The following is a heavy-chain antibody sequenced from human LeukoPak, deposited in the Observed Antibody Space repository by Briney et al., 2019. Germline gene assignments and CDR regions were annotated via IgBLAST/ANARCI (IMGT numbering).Heavy chain of an antibody. V-gene: IGHV3-23*01. Sequence: PGGSLRLSCAASGFTFSGYAMTWVRQAPGKGLEWVSAISGSGGSTYYADSVKGRFTISRGNSKNTLYLQMNSLRAEDTAVYYCAKYGVFRDTPRGHFDYWGQGTLVTDSS. CDR3: AKYGVFRDTPRGHFDY. CDR2: ISGSGGST. D-gene: IGHD3-10*02. CDR1: GFTFSGYA. J-gene: IGHJ4*02.